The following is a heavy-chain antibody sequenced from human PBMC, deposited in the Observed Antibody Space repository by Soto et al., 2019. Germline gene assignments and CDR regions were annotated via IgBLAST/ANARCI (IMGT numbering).Heavy chain of an antibody. CDR2: IIPILGIA. J-gene: IGHJ6*02. V-gene: IGHV1-69*02. CDR3: ASLMSSGYYYGMDV. Sequence: QFQLVQSGAEVKKPGSSVKVSCKASGGTFSSYTISWVRQAPGQGLEWMGRIIPILGIANYAQKFQGRVTITADKSTSTAYMELSSLRSEDTAVYYCASLMSSGYYYGMDVWGQGTTVTVSS. CDR1: GGTFSSYT. D-gene: IGHD3-10*01.